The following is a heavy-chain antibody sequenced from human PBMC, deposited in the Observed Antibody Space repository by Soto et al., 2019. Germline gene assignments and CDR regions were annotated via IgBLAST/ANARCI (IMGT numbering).Heavy chain of an antibody. CDR3: ARVYGYCTNGVCLTNWFDP. CDR2: IYYSGST. Sequence: PSETLSLTCTVSGGSISSYYWSWIRQPPGKGLEWIGYIYYSGSTNYNPSLKSRVTISVDTSKNQFSLKLSSVTAADTAVYYCARVYGYCTNGVCLTNWFDPWGREPWSPSPQ. J-gene: IGHJ5*02. CDR1: GGSISSYY. V-gene: IGHV4-59*01. D-gene: IGHD2-8*01.